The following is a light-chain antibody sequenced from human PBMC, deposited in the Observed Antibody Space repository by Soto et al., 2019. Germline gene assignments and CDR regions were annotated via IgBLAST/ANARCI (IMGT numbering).Light chain of an antibody. CDR1: QSVSNSY. CDR3: RQYSIWRT. J-gene: IGKJ1*01. CDR2: DAS. V-gene: IGKV3-20*01. Sequence: EIVLTQSPGTLSLSPGERDTLSCRASQSVSNSYLAWYQHKPGQAPXLLIYDASNRATGIPARFIGSGSGTEFTLPISSLEPEDFAVDDCRQYSIWRTFGQGTKVDIK.